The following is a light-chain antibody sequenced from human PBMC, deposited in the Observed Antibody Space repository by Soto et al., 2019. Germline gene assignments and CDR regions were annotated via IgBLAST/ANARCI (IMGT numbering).Light chain of an antibody. J-gene: IGLJ3*02. Sequence: QSALTQPPSASGSPGQSVTISCTGTSSDVGGYNYVSWYQQHPGKAPKLMIYEVSKRPSGVPDRFSGSKSGNTASLTVSGLKAEDEDDYYCSSYAGSNNRVFGGGTKVTVL. CDR2: EVS. CDR3: SSYAGSNNRV. V-gene: IGLV2-8*01. CDR1: SSDVGGYNY.